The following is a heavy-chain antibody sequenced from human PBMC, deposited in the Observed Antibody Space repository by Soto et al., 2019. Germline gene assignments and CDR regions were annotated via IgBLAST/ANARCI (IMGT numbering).Heavy chain of an antibody. CDR2: ISGTAGNT. J-gene: IGHJ4*02. V-gene: IGHV3-23*01. CDR3: AKGDWDYIASHFDY. Sequence: VQLLESGGGLVQPGGSLRLSCAASGFTFTSCAMSWVRQAPGKGLEWVSAISGTAGNTYHADSVKGRFTISRDISKNTLYLQMNSLRAEDTAVYYCAKGDWDYIASHFDYWGQGTLVTVSS. CDR1: GFTFTSCA. D-gene: IGHD1-7*01.